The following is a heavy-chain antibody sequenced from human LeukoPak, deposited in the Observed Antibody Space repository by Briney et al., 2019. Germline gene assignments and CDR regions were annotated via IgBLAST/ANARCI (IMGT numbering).Heavy chain of an antibody. J-gene: IGHJ4*02. V-gene: IGHV4-38-2*01. CDR3: ARFHADLWSGYYSY. CDR1: GYSISSGYY. Sequence: SETLSLTCAVSGYSISSGYYWGWIRQPPGKGLEWIGSIYHSGSTYYNPSLKSRVTISVDTSKNQFSLKLSSVTAADTAVYYCARFHADLWSGYYSYWGQGTLVTVSS. CDR2: IYHSGST. D-gene: IGHD3-3*01.